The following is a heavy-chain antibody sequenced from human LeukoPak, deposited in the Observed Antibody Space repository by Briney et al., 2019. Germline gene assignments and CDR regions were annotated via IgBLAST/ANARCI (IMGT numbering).Heavy chain of an antibody. CDR1: GGTFSSYA. CDR3: ARDRGSGSYSNWFDA. J-gene: IGHJ5*02. Sequence: SVKVSCKASGGTFSSYAISWVRQAPGQGLEWMGRIIPIFGTANYAQKFQGRVTITTDESTSTAYMELSSLRSEDTAVYYCARDRGSGSYSNWFDAWGQGTLVTVSS. D-gene: IGHD3-10*01. V-gene: IGHV1-69*05. CDR2: IIPIFGTA.